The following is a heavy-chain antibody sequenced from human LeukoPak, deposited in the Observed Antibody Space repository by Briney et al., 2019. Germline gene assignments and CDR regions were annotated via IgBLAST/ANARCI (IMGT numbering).Heavy chain of an antibody. CDR2: IHYSGST. Sequence: SETLSLTCTVSGGSISSGDYYWSWIRQHPGKGLEWIGYIHYSGSTYYNPSLESRVTISVDTSKKQFSLKLSSVTAADTAVYYCARVGVAAKSSRYFDYWGQGTLVTVSS. J-gene: IGHJ4*02. CDR1: GGSISSGDYY. D-gene: IGHD2-15*01. CDR3: ARVGVAAKSSRYFDY. V-gene: IGHV4-31*03.